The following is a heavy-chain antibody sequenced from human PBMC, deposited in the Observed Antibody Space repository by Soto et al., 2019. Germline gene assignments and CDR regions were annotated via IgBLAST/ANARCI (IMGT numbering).Heavy chain of an antibody. Sequence: ASVKVSCKTSGYTFSNYGITWVRQAPGQPLEWLGWISLYSDGTNYAQKFQGRVSMTTDTSTTTAYMELRSLRSEDTAVYYCARFTAGLGELSFDYWGQGTLVTVSS. CDR3: ARFTAGLGELSFDY. CDR1: GYTFSNYG. CDR2: ISLYSDGT. V-gene: IGHV1-18*01. D-gene: IGHD3-16*02. J-gene: IGHJ4*02.